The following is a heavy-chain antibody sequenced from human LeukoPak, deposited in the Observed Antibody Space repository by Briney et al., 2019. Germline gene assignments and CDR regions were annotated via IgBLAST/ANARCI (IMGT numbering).Heavy chain of an antibody. CDR2: ISYDGSNK. CDR3: AKDPGYSYGSGSYPDY. CDR1: GFTFSSYG. V-gene: IGHV3-30*18. D-gene: IGHD3-10*01. Sequence: GGSLRLSCAASGFTFSSYGMHWVRQAPGKGLEWVAVISYDGSNKYYADSVKGRFTISRDNSKNTLYLQMNSLRAGDTAVYYCAKDPGYSYGSGSYPDYWGQGTLVTVSS. J-gene: IGHJ4*02.